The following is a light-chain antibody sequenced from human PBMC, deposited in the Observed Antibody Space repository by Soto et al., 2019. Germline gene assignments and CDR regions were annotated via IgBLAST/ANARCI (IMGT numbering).Light chain of an antibody. Sequence: QSVLTQPPAASGSPGQSVTISCTGTSSDVGAYKYVSWYQQYPGKAPKLMIYEVTKRPSGVPGRFSGSKSGNTASLTVSGLRAEDEADYYCTLYVGNDIWVFGGGTKVTVL. CDR1: SSDVGAYKY. V-gene: IGLV2-8*01. J-gene: IGLJ3*02. CDR3: TLYVGNDIWV. CDR2: EVT.